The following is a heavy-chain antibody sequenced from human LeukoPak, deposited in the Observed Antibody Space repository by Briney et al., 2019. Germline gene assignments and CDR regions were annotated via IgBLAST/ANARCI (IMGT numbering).Heavy chain of an antibody. Sequence: GGSLRLSCAASGCTFSSYSMNWVRQAPGKGLEWVSYISSSSSTIYYADSVKGRFTISRDNAKNSLYLQMNSLRAEDTAVYYCARDGAHYDFWSGYYPFDYWGQGTLVTVSS. CDR3: ARDGAHYDFWSGYYPFDY. J-gene: IGHJ4*02. CDR2: ISSSSSTI. V-gene: IGHV3-48*01. D-gene: IGHD3-3*01. CDR1: GCTFSSYS.